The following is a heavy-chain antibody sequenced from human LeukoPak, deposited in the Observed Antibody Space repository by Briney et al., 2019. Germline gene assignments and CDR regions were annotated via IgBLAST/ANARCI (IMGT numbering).Heavy chain of an antibody. CDR3: ATPLLYSSSSAFGY. J-gene: IGHJ4*02. CDR2: NIPIFGTA. Sequence: ASVKVSCKASEGTFSSYAISWVRQAPGQGLEWMGGNIPIFGTANYAQKFQGRVTITTDESTSTAYMELSSLRSEDTAVYYCATPLLYSSSSAFGYWGQGTLVTVSS. V-gene: IGHV1-69*05. D-gene: IGHD6-6*01. CDR1: EGTFSSYA.